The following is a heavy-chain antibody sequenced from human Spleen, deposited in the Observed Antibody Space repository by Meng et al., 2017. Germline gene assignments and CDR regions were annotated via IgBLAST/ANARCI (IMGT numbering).Heavy chain of an antibody. V-gene: IGHV4-59*01. CDR2: IYYSGST. CDR3: ARVVAGTGDY. J-gene: IGHJ4*02. Sequence: QVQLQSSGPGLVRSSATLSLPCTVSGGSISSYSWSWIRQPPGKGLEWIGYIYYSGSTNYNPSLKSRVTISVDTSKNQFSLKLSSVTAADTAVYYCARVVAGTGDYWGQGTLVTVSS. CDR1: GGSISSYS. D-gene: IGHD6-19*01.